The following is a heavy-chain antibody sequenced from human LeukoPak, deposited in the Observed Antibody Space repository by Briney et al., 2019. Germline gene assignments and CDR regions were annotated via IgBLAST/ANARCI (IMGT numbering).Heavy chain of an antibody. D-gene: IGHD4/OR15-4a*01. CDR2: IYYSGST. CDR1: GGSISSGDYY. J-gene: IGHJ6*03. CDR3: ARDLLGASRRSSYYYYYYMDV. Sequence: SQTLSLTCTVSGGSISSGDYYWSWIRKPPGKGLEWIGYIYYSGSTYYNPSLKSRVPKSVDTSKNQLSLELSSVTAADAAVYYCARDLLGASRRSSYYYYYYMDVWGKGTTVTVSS. V-gene: IGHV4-30-4*08.